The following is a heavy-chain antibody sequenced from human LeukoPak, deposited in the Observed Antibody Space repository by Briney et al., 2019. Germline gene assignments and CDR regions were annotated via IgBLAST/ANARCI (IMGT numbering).Heavy chain of an antibody. D-gene: IGHD3-3*01. CDR1: GFTFSSYA. V-gene: IGHV3-30*01. CDR3: ARDGYYDFWSGYYYYYYYMDV. Sequence: GGSLRLSCAASGFTFSSYAMHWVRQAPGKGLEWVAVISYDGSNKYYADSVQGRFTISRDNSKNTLYLQMNSLRAEDTAVYYCARDGYYDFWSGYYYYYYYMDVWGKGTTVTVSS. CDR2: ISYDGSNK. J-gene: IGHJ6*03.